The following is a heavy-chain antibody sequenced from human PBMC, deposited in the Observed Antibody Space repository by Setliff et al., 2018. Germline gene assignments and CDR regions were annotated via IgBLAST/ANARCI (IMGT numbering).Heavy chain of an antibody. J-gene: IGHJ3*02. V-gene: IGHV1-18*01. CDR2: IGGHNDDP. CDR3: ARDTKFLEWFQNGVAFDI. Sequence: ASVKVSCKASGYPFNNYGISWLRQTPGQGLEWMGWIGGHNDDPLFAQKLQGRVTMTTDTSTSTAYMELRSLRSDDTAVYYCARDTKFLEWFQNGVAFDIWGQGTMVTVSS. D-gene: IGHD3-3*01. CDR1: GYPFNNYG.